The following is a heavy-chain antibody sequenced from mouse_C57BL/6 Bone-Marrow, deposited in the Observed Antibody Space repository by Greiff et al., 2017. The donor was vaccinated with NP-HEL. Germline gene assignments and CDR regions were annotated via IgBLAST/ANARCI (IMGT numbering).Heavy chain of an antibody. J-gene: IGHJ2*01. CDR1: GYAFSSSW. CDR3: ARITTVVASGDY. CDR2: IDPGDGDT. Sequence: VVKPGASVKISCKASGYAFSSSWMNWVKQRPGKGLEWIGRIDPGDGDTNYNGKFKGKATLTADKSSSTAYMQLSSLTSEDSAVYFCARITTVVASGDYWGQGTTLTVSS. D-gene: IGHD1-1*01. V-gene: IGHV1-82*01.